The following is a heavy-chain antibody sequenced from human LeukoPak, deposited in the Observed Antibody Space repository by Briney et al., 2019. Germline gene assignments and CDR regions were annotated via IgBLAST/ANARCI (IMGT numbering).Heavy chain of an antibody. CDR2: ISRSSRYI. CDR3: ARDGAAAGNHLGVTDAFDI. Sequence: PGGSLRLSCAASGFTFSNYSMNWVRQAPGKGLEWVSSISRSSRYIYYADSVRGRFTISRDNAKNSLYLQMNSLRAEDTAVYYCARDGAAAGNHLGVTDAFDIWGQGTMVTVSS. D-gene: IGHD6-13*01. CDR1: GFTFSNYS. J-gene: IGHJ3*02. V-gene: IGHV3-21*01.